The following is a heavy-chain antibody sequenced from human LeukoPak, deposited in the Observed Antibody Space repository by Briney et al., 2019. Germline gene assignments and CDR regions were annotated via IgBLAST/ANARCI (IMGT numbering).Heavy chain of an antibody. D-gene: IGHD3-16*01. Sequence: RTGGSLRLSCAASGFTFSNYVMHWVRDGPGKGLEDVSAITSNGGSTYYADSVKGRFTISRDNPKNTLYLQMGSLRAEDMAVYYCARGGSSYAFDIWGQGTMVTVSS. V-gene: IGHV3-64*02. CDR3: ARGGSSYAFDI. CDR2: ITSNGGST. J-gene: IGHJ3*02. CDR1: GFTFSNYV.